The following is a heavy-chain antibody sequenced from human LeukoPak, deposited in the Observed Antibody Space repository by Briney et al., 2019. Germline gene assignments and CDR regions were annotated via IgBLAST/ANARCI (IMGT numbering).Heavy chain of an antibody. CDR2: ISYDGSNK. D-gene: IGHD6-13*01. CDR3: ARAGGAAAGHNFDY. CDR1: GFTFSSYA. Sequence: GGSLRLSCAASGFTFSSYAMHWVRQAPGKGLEWVAVISYDGSNKYYADSVKGRFTISRDNSKNTLYLQMNSLRAEDTAVYYCARAGGAAAGHNFDYWGQGTLVTVSS. J-gene: IGHJ4*02. V-gene: IGHV3-30*04.